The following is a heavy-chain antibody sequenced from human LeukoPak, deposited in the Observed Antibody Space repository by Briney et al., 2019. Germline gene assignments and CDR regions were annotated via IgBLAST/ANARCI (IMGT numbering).Heavy chain of an antibody. Sequence: SETLSLTYTVSGGSISSYYWSWIRQPAGKGLEGIGRIYTSGSTNYNPSLKSRVTMSVDTSKNKFSLKLSSVTAADTAVYYCARGPYYDFWSGYSHYFDYWGQGTLVTVSS. CDR2: IYTSGST. CDR3: ARGPYYDFWSGYSHYFDY. CDR1: GGSISSYY. D-gene: IGHD3-3*01. V-gene: IGHV4-4*07. J-gene: IGHJ4*02.